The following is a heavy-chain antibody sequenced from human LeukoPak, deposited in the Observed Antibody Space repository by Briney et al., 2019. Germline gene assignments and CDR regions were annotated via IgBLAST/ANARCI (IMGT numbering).Heavy chain of an antibody. CDR2: IIPIFGTA. J-gene: IGHJ4*02. Sequence: SVKVSCKASGYTFTSYGISWVRQAPGQGLEWMGRIIPIFGTANYAQKFQGRVTITTDESTSTAYMELSSLRSEDTAVYYCARGSYSFDYWGQGTLVTVSS. D-gene: IGHD1-26*01. V-gene: IGHV1-69*05. CDR3: ARGSYSFDY. CDR1: GYTFTSYG.